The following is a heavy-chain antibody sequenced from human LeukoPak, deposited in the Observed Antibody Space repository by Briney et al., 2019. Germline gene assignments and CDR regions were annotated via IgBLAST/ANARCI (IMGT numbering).Heavy chain of an antibody. CDR3: ARDLITIFGVVIISYYYGMDV. D-gene: IGHD3-3*01. CDR1: GYTFTSYG. V-gene: IGHV1-18*01. J-gene: IGHJ6*02. CDR2: ISAYNGNT. Sequence: ASVKVSFKASGYTFTSYGISWVRQAPGQGLEWMGWISAYNGNTNYAQKLQGRVTMTTDTSTSTAYMELRSLRSDDTAVYYCARDLITIFGVVIISYYYGMDVWGQGTTVTVSS.